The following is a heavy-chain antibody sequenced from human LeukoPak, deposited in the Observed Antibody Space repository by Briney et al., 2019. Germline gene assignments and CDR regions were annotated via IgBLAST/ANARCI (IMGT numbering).Heavy chain of an antibody. V-gene: IGHV3-7*03. CDR3: AKGKGGSGRGFDY. CDR2: IKQDGSEK. D-gene: IGHD1-26*01. J-gene: IGHJ4*02. CDR1: GFTFSSYW. Sequence: GGSLRLSCAASGFTFSSYWMSWVRQAPGKGLEWVANIKQDGSEKYYVDSVKGRFTISRDNAKNSLYLQMNSLRAEDTAVYYCAKGKGGSGRGFDYWGQGTLVTVSS.